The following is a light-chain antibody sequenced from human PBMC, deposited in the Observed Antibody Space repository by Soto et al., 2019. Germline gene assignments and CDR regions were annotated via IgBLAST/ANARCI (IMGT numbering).Light chain of an antibody. V-gene: IGKV1-39*01. CDR2: AAS. J-gene: IGKJ1*01. Sequence: DIQMTHSPSSLSASVGDRVTITCRASQSISSYLNWYQQKPGKAPKLLIYAASSLQSGVPSRFSGSGSGTDFTLTISSLQPEDFATYYCQQSYSTWTFGQGTKV. CDR3: QQSYSTWT. CDR1: QSISSY.